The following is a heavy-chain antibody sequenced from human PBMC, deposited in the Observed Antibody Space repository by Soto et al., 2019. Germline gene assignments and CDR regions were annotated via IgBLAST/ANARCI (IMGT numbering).Heavy chain of an antibody. CDR1: GFTFSSYG. CDR3: ARGYCSGGSCYSILDYFDY. V-gene: IGHV3-33*01. Sequence: QVQLVESGGGVVQPGRSLRLSCAASGFTFSSYGMHWVRQAPGKGLEWVAVIWYDGSNKYYADSVKGRVTISRDNSKNELYLQINSLRTEDTAVYYCARGYCSGGSCYSILDYFDYWGQGTLVTVSS. D-gene: IGHD2-15*01. J-gene: IGHJ4*02. CDR2: IWYDGSNK.